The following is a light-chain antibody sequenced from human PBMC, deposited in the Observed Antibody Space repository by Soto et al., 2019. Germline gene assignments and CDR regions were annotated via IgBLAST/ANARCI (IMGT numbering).Light chain of an antibody. CDR2: DVS. J-gene: IGKJ1*01. V-gene: IGKV1-5*01. Sequence: DIQMTQSPSTVSAYVGDSVTITCRASQSITTWLAWYQQRPGKAPKLLIYDVSSLQSGVPSRFSGSGSGTEFNLTISSLQPDDFATYYCQHYNSYSEAFGQGTKVDIK. CDR1: QSITTW. CDR3: QHYNSYSEA.